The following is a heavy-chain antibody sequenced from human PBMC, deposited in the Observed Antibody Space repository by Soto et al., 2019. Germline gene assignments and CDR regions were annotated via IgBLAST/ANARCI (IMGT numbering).Heavy chain of an antibody. D-gene: IGHD6-19*01. CDR2: IYSGGST. J-gene: IGHJ4*02. Sequence: GGSLRLSCAASGFTVSSNYMSWVRQAPGKGLEWVSVIYSGGSTYYADSVKGRFTISRDNSKNTLYLQMNSLRAEDTAVYYCARDSSGWYGGVDYWGQGTLVTVSS. CDR1: GFTVSSNY. CDR3: ARDSSGWYGGVDY. V-gene: IGHV3-66*01.